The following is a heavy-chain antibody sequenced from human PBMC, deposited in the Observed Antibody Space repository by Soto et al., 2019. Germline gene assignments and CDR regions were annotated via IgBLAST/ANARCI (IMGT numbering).Heavy chain of an antibody. V-gene: IGHV4-31*03. CDR3: ARNRGGPYGDYYFDY. CDR2: IYYSGST. Sequence: TLSLTCTVSGGSISNGGYYWSWIRQLPGKGLEWIGYIYYSGSTYYNSSLKSRSTISVDTSWNQFSLKLSSVTAADTAVYYCARNRGGPYGDYYFDYWGQGTLVTVSS. D-gene: IGHD4-17*01. J-gene: IGHJ4*02. CDR1: GGSISNGGYY.